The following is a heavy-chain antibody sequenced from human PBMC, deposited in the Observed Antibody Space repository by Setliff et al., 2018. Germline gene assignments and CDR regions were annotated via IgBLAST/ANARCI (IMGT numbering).Heavy chain of an antibody. Sequence: GGSLRLSCAASGFGFSSYAMNWVRQAPGKGLQWVSNINAGGYNTYYADSVKGRFTISRDNSKNTVYLQMNSLRAEDTAVYYCARELTIVVPPALALDVWGKGTTVTV. D-gene: IGHD2-2*01. CDR1: GFGFSSYA. CDR3: ARELTIVVPPALALDV. CDR2: INAGGYNT. J-gene: IGHJ6*03. V-gene: IGHV3-23*01.